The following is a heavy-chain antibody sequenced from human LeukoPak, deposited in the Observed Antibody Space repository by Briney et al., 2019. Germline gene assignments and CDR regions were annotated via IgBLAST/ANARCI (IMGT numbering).Heavy chain of an antibody. Sequence: SETLSLTCTVSGGSISSYYWSWIRQPPGKGLEWIGYIYYSGSTNYNPSLKSRVTISVDTSKNQFSLNLSSVTATDTAVYYCARDLLSTAGYFDYWGQGTLVTVSS. CDR2: IYYSGST. J-gene: IGHJ4*02. CDR3: ARDLLSTAGYFDY. V-gene: IGHV4-59*01. CDR1: GGSISSYY.